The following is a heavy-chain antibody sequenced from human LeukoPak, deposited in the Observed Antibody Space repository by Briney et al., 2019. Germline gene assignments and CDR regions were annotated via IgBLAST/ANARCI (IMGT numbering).Heavy chain of an antibody. CDR1: GFTFSSYA. J-gene: IGHJ4*02. V-gene: IGHV3-30*04. CDR2: ISYDGSNK. CDR3: ARDPDGYYDSSGYPTHYFDY. Sequence: GRSLRLSCAASGFTFSSYAMHWVRQAPGKGLEWVAVISYDGSNKYYADSVKGRFTISRDNSKNTLYLQMNSLRAEDTAVYYCARDPDGYYDSSGYPTHYFDYWGQGTLVTVSS. D-gene: IGHD3-22*01.